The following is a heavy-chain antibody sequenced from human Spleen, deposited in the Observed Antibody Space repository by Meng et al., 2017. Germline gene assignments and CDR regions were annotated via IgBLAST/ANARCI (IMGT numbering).Heavy chain of an antibody. D-gene: IGHD5-24*01. CDR1: GGSISSGGYY. J-gene: IGHJ4*02. Sequence: QLQESGPGLVKPLQPLSLTCTVSGGSISSGGYYWSWIRQHPGKGLEWIGYIYSGGATYYNPSLKSRLTISVDTSKNQCSLKLSSVTAADTAVYYCAVSRDGYNFDHWGQGTLVTVSS. CDR2: IYSGGAT. CDR3: AVSRDGYNFDH. V-gene: IGHV4-31*03.